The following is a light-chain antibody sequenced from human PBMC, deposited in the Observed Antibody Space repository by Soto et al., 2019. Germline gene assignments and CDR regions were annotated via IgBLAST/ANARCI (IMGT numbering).Light chain of an antibody. CDR2: STD. CDR1: TGAVTSGHY. CDR3: LLYYGGAVI. Sequence: QAVVTQEPSLTVSPGGTVTLTCASSTGAVTSGHYTNWLQQKPGQAPRALIYSTDTKHSWTPARFSGSLLGSKAALTLSGAQPEDEADYYCLLYYGGAVIFGGGTQLTVL. V-gene: IGLV7-43*01. J-gene: IGLJ2*01.